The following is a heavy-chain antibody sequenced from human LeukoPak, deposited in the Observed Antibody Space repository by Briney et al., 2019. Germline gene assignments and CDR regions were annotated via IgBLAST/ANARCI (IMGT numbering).Heavy chain of an antibody. V-gene: IGHV1-18*01. CDR1: GYTFTSYG. Sequence: ASVKVSCKASGYTFTSYGISWVRQAPGQGLEWMGWISAYNGNTNYAQKLQGRVTMTTDTSTSTAYMELRSLRSDDTAVYYCASGRESNCSGGSCWGRNHAFDIWGQGTMVTVSS. CDR2: ISAYNGNT. CDR3: ASGRESNCSGGSCWGRNHAFDI. D-gene: IGHD2-15*01. J-gene: IGHJ3*02.